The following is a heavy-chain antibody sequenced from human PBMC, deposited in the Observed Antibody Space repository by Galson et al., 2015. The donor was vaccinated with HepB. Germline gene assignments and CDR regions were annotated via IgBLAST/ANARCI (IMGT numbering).Heavy chain of an antibody. CDR1: GGTFSSYA. V-gene: IGHV1-69*13. CDR3: ARMPATVTTGGLMVYFDY. CDR2: IIPIFGTA. D-gene: IGHD4-11*01. J-gene: IGHJ4*02. Sequence: SVKVSCKASGGTFSSYAISWVRQAPGQGLEWMVGIIPIFGTANYAQKFQGRVTITADESTSTAYMELSSLRSEDTAVYYCARMPATVTTGGLMVYFDYWGQGTLVTVSS.